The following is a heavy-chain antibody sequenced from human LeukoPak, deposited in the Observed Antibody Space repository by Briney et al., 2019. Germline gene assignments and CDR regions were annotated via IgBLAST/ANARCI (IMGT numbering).Heavy chain of an antibody. V-gene: IGHV4-34*01. J-gene: IGHJ3*02. D-gene: IGHD3-10*01. Sequence: SETLSLTCAVYSGSFSGYYWSWIRQPPGKGLEWIGEINHSGSTNYNPPLKSRVTISVDTSKNQFSLKLSSVTAADTAVYYCARPPNYYGNGDAFDSWGQGRMVTVSS. CDR2: INHSGST. CDR1: SGSFSGYY. CDR3: ARPPNYYGNGDAFDS.